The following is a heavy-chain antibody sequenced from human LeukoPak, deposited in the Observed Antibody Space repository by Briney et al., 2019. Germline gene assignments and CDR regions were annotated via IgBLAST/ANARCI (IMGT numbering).Heavy chain of an antibody. J-gene: IGHJ4*02. V-gene: IGHV3-53*01. Sequence: PGGSLRLSCAASGFTVSSNYMSWVRQAPGKGLEWVSVIYSGGSTYYADSVKGRFTISRDNAKNMLYLQMNDLRVEDTAFYYCAFRSVAGRGVDNWGQGTLVTVSS. CDR1: GFTVSSNY. CDR2: IYSGGST. D-gene: IGHD6-19*01. CDR3: AFRSVAGRGVDN.